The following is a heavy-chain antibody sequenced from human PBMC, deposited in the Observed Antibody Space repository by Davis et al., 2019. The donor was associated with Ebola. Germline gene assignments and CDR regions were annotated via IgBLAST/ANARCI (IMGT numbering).Heavy chain of an antibody. CDR2: IYHSGST. J-gene: IGHJ4*02. D-gene: IGHD1-26*01. Sequence: SETLSLTCTVSGGSIISSSSYWGWIRQPPRKGLEWIGSIYHSGSTYYNPPLKSRVTISVDTSKNQFSLKLSSVTAADTAVYYCARVGRWELPLDYWGQGTLVTVSS. CDR1: GGSIISSSSY. CDR3: ARVGRWELPLDY. V-gene: IGHV4-39*07.